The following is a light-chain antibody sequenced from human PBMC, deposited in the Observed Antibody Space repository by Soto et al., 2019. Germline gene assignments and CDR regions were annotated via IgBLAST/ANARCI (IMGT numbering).Light chain of an antibody. Sequence: LTQPASVSGSPGQSITISCTGTSSNVGNFNVVSWYQQHPGKAPKVIIYDVSERPSGVSHRFSGSKSGNTASLTISGLQAEDEADYYCCSYAGSGTNVFGTGTKVTVL. J-gene: IGLJ1*01. V-gene: IGLV2-23*02. CDR1: SSNVGNFNV. CDR3: CSYAGSGTNV. CDR2: DVS.